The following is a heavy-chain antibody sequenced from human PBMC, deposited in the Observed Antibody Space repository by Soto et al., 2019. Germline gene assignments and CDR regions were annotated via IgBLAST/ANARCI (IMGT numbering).Heavy chain of an antibody. Sequence: PSATLSLTCTVSGGSISSSSSYWGWIRQPPGKGLEWIGSIYYSGSTYYNPSLKSRVTMSVDTSKNQFSLRLSSVTAADTAVYYCARPVEMATIRDWGQGTLVTVSS. V-gene: IGHV4-39*01. J-gene: IGHJ4*02. CDR2: IYYSGST. CDR3: ARPVEMATIRD. D-gene: IGHD5-12*01. CDR1: GGSISSSSSY.